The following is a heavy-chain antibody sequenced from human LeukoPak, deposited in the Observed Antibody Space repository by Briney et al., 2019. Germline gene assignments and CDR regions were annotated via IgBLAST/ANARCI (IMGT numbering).Heavy chain of an antibody. D-gene: IGHD1-26*01. CDR2: IIPIFGTA. CDR1: GGTFSSHA. J-gene: IGHJ1*01. V-gene: IGHV1-69*13. Sequence: SVKVSCKASGGTFSSHAISWVRQAPGQGLEWMGGIIPIFGTANYAQKFQGRVTITADESTSTAYMELSSLRSEDTAVYYCARGGYSGSYWPEHFQHWGQGTLVTVSS. CDR3: ARGGYSGSYWPEHFQH.